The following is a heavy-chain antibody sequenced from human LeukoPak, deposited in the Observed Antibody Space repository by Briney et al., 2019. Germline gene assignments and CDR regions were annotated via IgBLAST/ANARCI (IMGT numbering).Heavy chain of an antibody. D-gene: IGHD6-19*01. CDR3: AKDPRTGAVSGIFYFDY. V-gene: IGHV3-30*04. J-gene: IGHJ4*02. CDR2: IVYDGSEK. CDR1: GLTFSRHP. Sequence: GGSLRLSCAASGLTFSRHPMHWFRQAPGKGLDCVAVIVYDGSEKYYKESVKGRFTISRDNSKNTLYLQMDSLRLEDTAVYYCAKDPRTGAVSGIFYFDYWGQGTLLTVS.